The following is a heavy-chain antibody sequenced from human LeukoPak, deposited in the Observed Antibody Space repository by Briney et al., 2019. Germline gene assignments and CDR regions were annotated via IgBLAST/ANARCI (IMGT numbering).Heavy chain of an antibody. D-gene: IGHD6-13*01. Sequence: PGGSLRLSCAASGFTFSNAWMSWVRQAPGKGLEWVGRIKSKTDGGTTDYAAPVKGRFTISRDDSKNTLYLQMNSLKTEDTAVYYCTTEQQLVWRESWFDPWGQGTLVTVSS. CDR1: GFTFSNAW. J-gene: IGHJ5*02. CDR3: TTEQQLVWRESWFDP. CDR2: IKSKTDGGTT. V-gene: IGHV3-15*01.